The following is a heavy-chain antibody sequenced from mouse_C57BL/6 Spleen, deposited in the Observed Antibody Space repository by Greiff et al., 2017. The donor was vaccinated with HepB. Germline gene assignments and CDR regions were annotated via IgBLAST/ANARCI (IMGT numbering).Heavy chain of an antibody. D-gene: IGHD1-1*01. CDR3: GGVLRGRDYAMDY. CDR2: ISYDGSN. Sequence: EVKLVESGPGLVKPSQSLSLTCSVTGYSITSGYYWNWIRQFPGNKLEWMGYISYDGSNNYNPSLKNRISITRDTSKNQFFLKLNSVTTEDTATYYCGGVLRGRDYAMDYWGQGTSVTVSS. CDR1: GYSITSGYY. J-gene: IGHJ4*01. V-gene: IGHV3-6*01.